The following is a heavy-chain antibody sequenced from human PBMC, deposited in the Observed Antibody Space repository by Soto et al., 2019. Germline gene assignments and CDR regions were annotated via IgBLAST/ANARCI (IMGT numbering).Heavy chain of an antibody. V-gene: IGHV4-59*01. CDR2: IYYSGST. Sequence: PSETLSLTCTVSGGSISFYYWIWIRQPPGKGLEWIGYIYYSGSTNYNPSLRGRVTMSVDTSKNQFSLNLNSVTAADTAVYYCARRDSSRRYCFDYWGQGILVTLFS. J-gene: IGHJ4*02. CDR1: GGSISFYY. CDR3: ARRDSSRRYCFDY. D-gene: IGHD6-13*01.